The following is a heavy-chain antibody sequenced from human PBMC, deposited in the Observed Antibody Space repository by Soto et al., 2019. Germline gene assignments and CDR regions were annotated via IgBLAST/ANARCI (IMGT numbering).Heavy chain of an antibody. CDR3: ARDIGSFAYGEGY. CDR2: VFHNGIT. J-gene: IGHJ4*02. Sequence: SETLSLTCTVSDYSIGSDYYWGWIRQPPGKGLEWIGSVFHNGITYYSPSLKSRLTMSVDTSKNQFSLKLSSVTAADTAVYYCARDIGSFAYGEGYWGQGIQVTVSS. V-gene: IGHV4-38-2*02. D-gene: IGHD3-10*01. CDR1: DYSIGSDYY.